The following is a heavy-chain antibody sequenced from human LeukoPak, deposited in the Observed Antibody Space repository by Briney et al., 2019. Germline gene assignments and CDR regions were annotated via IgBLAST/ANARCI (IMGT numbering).Heavy chain of an antibody. Sequence: SGTLSLTCAVYGGSFSGYYWSWIRQPPGKGLEWIGEINHSGSTNYNPSLKSRVTISVDTSKNQFSLKLSSVTAADTAVYYCARMDYYDSSGYPSEGWGQGTLVTVSS. CDR2: INHSGST. CDR3: ARMDYYDSSGYPSEG. D-gene: IGHD3-22*01. CDR1: GGSFSGYY. V-gene: IGHV4-34*01. J-gene: IGHJ4*02.